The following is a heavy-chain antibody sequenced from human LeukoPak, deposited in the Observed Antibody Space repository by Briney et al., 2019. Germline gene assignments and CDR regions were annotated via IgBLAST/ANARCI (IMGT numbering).Heavy chain of an antibody. D-gene: IGHD3-10*01. CDR1: GFNFNTYS. CDR3: ARGPDYYSSGSDVFDI. Sequence: PGGSLRLSCAASGFNFNTYSMNWVRQAPGKGLEWVSSISSSTGYIYYADSVKGRFTISRDNAKNSLYLQMNSLRVEDTAIYYCARGPDYYSSGSDVFDIWGQGTMVTVSS. V-gene: IGHV3-21*01. J-gene: IGHJ3*02. CDR2: ISSSTGYI.